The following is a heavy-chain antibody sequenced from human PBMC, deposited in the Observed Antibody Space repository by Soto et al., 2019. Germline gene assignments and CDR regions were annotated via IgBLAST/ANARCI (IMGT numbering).Heavy chain of an antibody. CDR1: GASFSGFY. V-gene: IGHV4-34*01. J-gene: IGHJ1*01. Sequence: QGQLQQWGTGLLRPSETLSLSCGLYGASFSGFYWSWIRQAPGKGLEWIGEITYSGVANYNPSLTRRVTISVATSKNHFSLRLNSVTAADTAVYFCARDFMQWGQGTLVIVSS. CDR2: ITYSGVA. D-gene: IGHD3-3*01. CDR3: ARDFMQ.